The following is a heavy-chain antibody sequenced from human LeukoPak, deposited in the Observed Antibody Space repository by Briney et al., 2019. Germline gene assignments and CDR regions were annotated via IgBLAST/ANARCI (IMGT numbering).Heavy chain of an antibody. CDR3: ARGEMATVGYYFDY. CDR2: INHSGST. J-gene: IGHJ4*02. D-gene: IGHD5-24*01. CDR1: GGSFSGYY. V-gene: IGHV4-34*01. Sequence: SETLSLTCAVYGGSFSGYYWSWIRQPPGKGLEWIGEINHSGSTNYNPSLKSRVTISVDTSKNQFSLKLSSVTAADTAVYYCARGEMATVGYYFDYWGQGTLVTVSS.